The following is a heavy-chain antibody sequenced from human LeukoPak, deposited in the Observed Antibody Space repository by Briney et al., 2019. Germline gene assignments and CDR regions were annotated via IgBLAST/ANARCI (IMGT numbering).Heavy chain of an antibody. Sequence: SETLSLTCTVSGGSISSHYWSWIRQPPGKGLEWIGYIYYSGSTNYNPSLKSRVTISVDTSKNQFSLKLSSVTAADTAVYYCAREHCSSTSCYTGGNWFDPWGQGTLVTVSS. CDR1: GGSISSHY. CDR2: IYYSGST. CDR3: AREHCSSTSCYTGGNWFDP. J-gene: IGHJ5*02. D-gene: IGHD2-2*02. V-gene: IGHV4-59*11.